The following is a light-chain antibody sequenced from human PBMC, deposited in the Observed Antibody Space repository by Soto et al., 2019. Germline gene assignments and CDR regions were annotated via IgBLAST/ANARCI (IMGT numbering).Light chain of an antibody. CDR1: QSVNAN. J-gene: IGKJ1*01. V-gene: IGKV3-15*01. CDR2: GAS. CDR3: QKYNTWLWT. Sequence: EVVMTQSPATLSVSPGERATLSCRASQSVNANLAWYQQKPGQAPRLLIHGASNRATGIPARFSGSGFGTEFIRIISRLQSEDFAVYYCQKYNTWLWTFGPGTKLEI.